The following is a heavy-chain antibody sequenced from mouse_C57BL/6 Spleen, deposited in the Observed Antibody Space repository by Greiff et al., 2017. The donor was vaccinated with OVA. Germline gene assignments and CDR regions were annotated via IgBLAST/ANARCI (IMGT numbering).Heavy chain of an antibody. CDR2: IWSGGST. Sequence: VQLQESGPGLVQPSQSLSITCTVSGFSLTSYGVHWVRQSPGKGLEWLGVIWSGGSTDYNAAFISRLSISKDNSKSQVFFKMNSLQADDTAIYYCARAPYYGSSYDYAMDYWGQGTSVTVSS. J-gene: IGHJ4*01. V-gene: IGHV2-2*01. D-gene: IGHD1-1*01. CDR1: GFSLTSYG. CDR3: ARAPYYGSSYDYAMDY.